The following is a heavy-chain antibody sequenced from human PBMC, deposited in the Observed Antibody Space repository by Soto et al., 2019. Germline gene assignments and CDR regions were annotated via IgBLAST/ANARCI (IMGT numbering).Heavy chain of an antibody. CDR2: IYPVDSDT. J-gene: IGHJ5*02. CDR1: GYSFTTYW. CDR3: ARLKGPDYRSAYCFDP. V-gene: IGHV5-51*01. D-gene: IGHD4-17*01. Sequence: GESLKISCKGSGYSFTTYWIGWVRQMPGKGLEWMGIIYPVDSDTRYSPSFQGQVTISADKSISTAYLQRSSLKASDTAMYYCARLKGPDYRSAYCFDPCGQVTLVTVSS.